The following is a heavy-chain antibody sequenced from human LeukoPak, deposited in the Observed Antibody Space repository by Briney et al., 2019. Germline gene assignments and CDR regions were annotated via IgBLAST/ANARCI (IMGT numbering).Heavy chain of an antibody. D-gene: IGHD7-27*01. Sequence: GESLKITCKASGYSFTSYWIGWVRHMPGKGLEWMGIIDPSDSETRYTPSFQGQVTISVDKSLTTAYLQWNSLKASDTAMYYCARQTAMGRSGDYWGQGTLVTVSS. J-gene: IGHJ4*02. CDR2: IDPSDSET. CDR1: GYSFTSYW. V-gene: IGHV5-51*01. CDR3: ARQTAMGRSGDY.